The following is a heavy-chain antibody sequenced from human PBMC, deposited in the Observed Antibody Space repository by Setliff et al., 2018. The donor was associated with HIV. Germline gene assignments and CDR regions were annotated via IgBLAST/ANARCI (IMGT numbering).Heavy chain of an antibody. V-gene: IGHV1-18*01. Sequence: ASVKVSCKTSGYTFINYGISWVRQAPGQGLEWMGWISAYNGNTNYAQMLQGRVTMTTDTSTSTAYMELRSLRSDDTAVYYCARGGYCSGGSCYPLNDYFYYMDVWGKGTTVTVSS. J-gene: IGHJ6*03. D-gene: IGHD2-15*01. CDR3: ARGGYCSGGSCYPLNDYFYYMDV. CDR2: ISAYNGNT. CDR1: GYTFINYG.